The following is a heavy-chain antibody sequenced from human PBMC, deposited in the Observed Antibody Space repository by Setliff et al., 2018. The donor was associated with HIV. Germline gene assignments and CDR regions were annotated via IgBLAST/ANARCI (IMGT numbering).Heavy chain of an antibody. CDR2: ITGSGGST. CDR3: AKASRGEYYDNSGFFVTYFDY. Sequence: PGESLKISCKASGFSFRSYAMSWVRQAPGKGLEWVSGITGSGGSTYYADSVKGRSTISRDNSGDTLYLHINSLRAEDTAVYYCAKASRGEYYDNSGFFVTYFDYWGQGKLVTVS. V-gene: IGHV3-23*01. CDR1: GFSFRSYA. J-gene: IGHJ4*02. D-gene: IGHD3-22*01.